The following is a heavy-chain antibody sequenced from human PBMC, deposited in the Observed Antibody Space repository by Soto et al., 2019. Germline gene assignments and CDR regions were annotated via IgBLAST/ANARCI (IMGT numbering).Heavy chain of an antibody. V-gene: IGHV6-1*01. J-gene: IGHJ5*02. D-gene: IGHD2-2*01. CDR3: ARNVFTSWHNWFDP. Sequence: SQTLSLTCAISGDSVSSNTAAWTWIRQSPSRGLEWLGRTYYRSKWYNDYAVSVKSRITINPDTSKNQFSLQLNSVTPEDTAVYYCARNVFTSWHNWFDPWGLGTLVTVSS. CDR2: TYYRSKWYN. CDR1: GDSVSSNTAA.